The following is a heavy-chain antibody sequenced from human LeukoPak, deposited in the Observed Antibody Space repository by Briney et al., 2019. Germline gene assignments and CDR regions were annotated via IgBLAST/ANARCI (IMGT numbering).Heavy chain of an antibody. CDR1: GYTFTGYY. J-gene: IGHJ4*02. CDR2: ISPNSGGT. CDR3: ARVTYYYDSSGHSNDY. V-gene: IGHV1-2*06. Sequence: ASVKVSCKASGYTFTGYYMHWVRQAPGQGLEWVGRISPNSGGTNYAQKFQGRVTMTRDTSISTAYMELSRLRSDDTAVYYCARVTYYYDSSGHSNDYWGQGTLVTVSS. D-gene: IGHD3-22*01.